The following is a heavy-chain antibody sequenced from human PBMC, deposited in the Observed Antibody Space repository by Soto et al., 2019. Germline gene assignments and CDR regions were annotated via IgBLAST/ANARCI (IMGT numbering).Heavy chain of an antibody. V-gene: IGHV3-48*03. CDR3: VREAMLGKPYGMDV. J-gene: IGHJ6*02. Sequence: PGGSLRLSCAASGFTFSTYEMNWVRQAPGKGLEWVSYISGISGSTQYYADSVRGRFTISRDNAKNSLYLQMNSLRAEDTAVYYCVREAMLGKPYGMDVWGQGTTVTVSS. CDR1: GFTFSTYE. CDR2: ISGISGSTQ. D-gene: IGHD3-10*02.